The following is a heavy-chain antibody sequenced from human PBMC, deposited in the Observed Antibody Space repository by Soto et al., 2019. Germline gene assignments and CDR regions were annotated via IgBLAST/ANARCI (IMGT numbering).Heavy chain of an antibody. J-gene: IGHJ3*02. CDR3: AGVTLGLYYFWSCYSDVAFDI. D-gene: IGHD3-3*01. CDR1: GFTFSSYS. CDR2: ISSSSSYI. V-gene: IGHV3-21*01. Sequence: EVQLVEYGGGLVKPGGSLRLSCAASGFTFSSYSMNWVRQAPGKGLEWVSSISSSSSYIYYADSVKGRFTISRDNAKNSLYLQMYSLIAADTAVYFLAGVTLGLYYFWSCYSDVAFDILGQGTMVTGSS.